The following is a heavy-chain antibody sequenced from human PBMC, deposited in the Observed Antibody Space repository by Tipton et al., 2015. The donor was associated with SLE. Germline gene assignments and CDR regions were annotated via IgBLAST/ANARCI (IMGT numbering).Heavy chain of an antibody. Sequence: TLSLTCTVSGGSISSGGYYWSWIRQHPGKGLEWIGYIYYSGSTYYNPSLKSRVTISVDTSKNQFSLKLSSVTAADTDVYYGAGYSSSEGYFDYWGQGTLVTVSS. V-gene: IGHV4-31*03. D-gene: IGHD6-13*01. CDR1: GGSISSGGYY. CDR2: IYYSGST. CDR3: AGYSSSEGYFDY. J-gene: IGHJ4*02.